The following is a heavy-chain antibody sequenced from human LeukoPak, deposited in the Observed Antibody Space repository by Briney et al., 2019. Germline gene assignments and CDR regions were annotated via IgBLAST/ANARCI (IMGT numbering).Heavy chain of an antibody. CDR3: ARGFHSYYYYYYMDV. Sequence: SETLSLTCTVSGGSISSSSYYWGWIRQPPGKGLEWIGSIYYSGSTYYNPSLKSRVTISVDTSKNQFSLKLSSVTAADTAVYYCARGFHSYYYYYYMDVWGKGTTVTVSS. D-gene: IGHD2-21*01. CDR2: IYYSGST. J-gene: IGHJ6*03. CDR1: GGSISSSSYY. V-gene: IGHV4-39*07.